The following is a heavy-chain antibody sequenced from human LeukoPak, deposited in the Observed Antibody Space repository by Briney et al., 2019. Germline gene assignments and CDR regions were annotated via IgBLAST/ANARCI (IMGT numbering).Heavy chain of an antibody. Sequence: GGSLRFSCAVSGLTLSSSCMEWVRQVPGKGLEWVASINPDGNKKYSADSVKGRFTISRDNAENSLYLQMNSLRVEDTAFYYCARDLAYSRLDYWGQGMLVTVSS. D-gene: IGHD5-18*01. CDR3: ARDLAYSRLDY. CDR2: INPDGNKK. V-gene: IGHV3-7*01. J-gene: IGHJ4*02. CDR1: GLTLSSSC.